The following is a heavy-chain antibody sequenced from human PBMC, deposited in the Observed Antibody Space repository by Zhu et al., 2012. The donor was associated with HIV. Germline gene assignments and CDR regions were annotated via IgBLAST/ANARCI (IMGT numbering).Heavy chain of an antibody. CDR3: ARSVKGQLVFDS. V-gene: IGHV4-59*11. CDR2: MYSSGST. D-gene: IGHD1-1*01. J-gene: IGHJ4*02. Sequence: QVQLQESGPHLVKPSETLSLTCTVSGGSMSSHYWNWVRQPPGKGLQWIGYMYSSGSTKYNFSLKSRVAISLDMSKNQFSLNLSSVTTADTAVYYCARSVKGQLVFDSWGQGALVTVSS. CDR1: GGSMSSHY.